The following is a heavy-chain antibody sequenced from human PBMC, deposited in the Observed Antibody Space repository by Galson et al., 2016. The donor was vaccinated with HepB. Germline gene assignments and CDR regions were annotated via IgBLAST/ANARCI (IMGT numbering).Heavy chain of an antibody. Sequence: SLRLSRAAFGFTFNKYAMHWVRQAPGKGLDSVSAISSSGDTTYYIDSVTGRFSISRDNSKNTLYLHMSNLKAEDTALYYCVKSYYYDSSGYQPYFDSWGQGTLVTVSS. CDR1: GFTFNKYA. V-gene: IGHV3-64D*09. J-gene: IGHJ4*02. CDR2: ISSSGDTT. D-gene: IGHD3-22*01. CDR3: VKSYYYDSSGYQPYFDS.